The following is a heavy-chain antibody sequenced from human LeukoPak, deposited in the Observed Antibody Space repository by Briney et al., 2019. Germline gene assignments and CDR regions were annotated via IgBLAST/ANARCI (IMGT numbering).Heavy chain of an antibody. Sequence: SETLSLTCTVSGGPISSGGYYWSWTRQHPGKGLEWIGYIYYSGSTYYNPSLKSRVTISVDTSKNQFSLKLSSVTAADTAVYYCARETPRTYYDILTGRGYFDYWGQGTLVTVSS. CDR2: IYYSGST. V-gene: IGHV4-31*03. CDR1: GGPISSGGYY. J-gene: IGHJ4*02. CDR3: ARETPRTYYDILTGRGYFDY. D-gene: IGHD3-9*01.